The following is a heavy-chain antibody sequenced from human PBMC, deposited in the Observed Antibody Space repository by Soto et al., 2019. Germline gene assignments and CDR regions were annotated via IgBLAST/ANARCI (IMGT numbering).Heavy chain of an antibody. Sequence: QVQLVESGGGVVQPGRSLRLSCAASGFTFSSYAMHWVRQAPGKGLEWVAVISYDGSNKYYADSVKGRFTISRDNSKNTLYLQMNILRAEDTAVYYCARDWSNYVGSYFGMDVWGQGTTVTVSS. J-gene: IGHJ6*02. CDR1: GFTFSSYA. CDR2: ISYDGSNK. D-gene: IGHD4-4*01. CDR3: ARDWSNYVGSYFGMDV. V-gene: IGHV3-30-3*01.